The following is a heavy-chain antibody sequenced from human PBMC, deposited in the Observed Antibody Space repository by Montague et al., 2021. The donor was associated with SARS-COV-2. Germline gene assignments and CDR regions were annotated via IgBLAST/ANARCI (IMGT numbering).Heavy chain of an antibody. J-gene: IGHJ4*02. CDR2: TYYRSKWYN. V-gene: IGHV6-1*01. Sequence: CAISGDSVARDSAAWNWVKQSPARDLDWLGRTYYRSKWYNDYAVSVKSRITINPDTSKNQISLQLNSVTPEDTAVYYCARTSASSDYWGQGTLVTVSS. CDR3: ARTSASSDY. D-gene: IGHD1-26*01. CDR1: GDSVARDSAA.